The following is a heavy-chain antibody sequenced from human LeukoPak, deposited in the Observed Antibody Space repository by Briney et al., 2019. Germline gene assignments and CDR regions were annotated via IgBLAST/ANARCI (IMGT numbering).Heavy chain of an antibody. D-gene: IGHD5-18*01. J-gene: IGHJ4*02. V-gene: IGHV1-24*01. Sequence: ASVKVSYKVSGKPLSELSIHWLRQAPGYGLEWIGGVDPEDDERIYAQNFQGRVTMTEDTSIETAYMDLSSLTSEDTAVYYCTTGFTAMAVDYFDYWGQGTLVTVSS. CDR3: TTGFTAMAVDYFDY. CDR2: VDPEDDER. CDR1: GKPLSELS.